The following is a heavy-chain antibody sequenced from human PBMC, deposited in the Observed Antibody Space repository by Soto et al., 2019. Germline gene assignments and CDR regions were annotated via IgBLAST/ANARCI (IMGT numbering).Heavy chain of an antibody. V-gene: IGHV1-46*01. Sequence: ASVKVSCKASGYTFTSYYMHWVRQAPGQGLEWMGIINPSGGSTSYAQKFQGRVTMTRDTSTSTAYMELRSLRSDDTAVYYCARDVVRDGYDYWGQGTLVTVSS. D-gene: IGHD2-2*03. CDR3: ARDVVRDGYDY. J-gene: IGHJ4*02. CDR1: GYTFTSYY. CDR2: INPSGGST.